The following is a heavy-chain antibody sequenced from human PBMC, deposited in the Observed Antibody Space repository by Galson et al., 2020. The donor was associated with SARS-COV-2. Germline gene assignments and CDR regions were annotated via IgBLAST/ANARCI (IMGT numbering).Heavy chain of an antibody. CDR1: GFTFSSYA. Sequence: GGSLRLSCAASGFTFSSYAMHWVRQAPGKGLEWVAVISYDGSNKYYADSVKGRFTISRDNSKNTLYLQMNSLRAEDTAVYYCARPKSGSYSPYFYYWGHGTRVTVSS. V-gene: IGHV3-30*04. J-gene: IGHJ4*01. CDR2: ISYDGSNK. CDR3: ARPKSGSYSPYFYY. D-gene: IGHD1-26*01.